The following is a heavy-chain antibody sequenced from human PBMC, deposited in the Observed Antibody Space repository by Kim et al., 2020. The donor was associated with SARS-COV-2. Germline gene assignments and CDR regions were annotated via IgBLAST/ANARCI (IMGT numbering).Heavy chain of an antibody. V-gene: IGHV4-31*03. J-gene: IGHJ4*02. CDR2: IYYSGST. D-gene: IGHD3-10*01. CDR3: AREGVEQTLDY. Sequence: SETLSLTCTVSGGSISSGGYYWSWIRQHPGKGLEWIGYIYYSGSTYYNPSLKSRVTISVDTSKNQFSLKLSSVTAADTAVYYCAREGVEQTLDYWGQGTLVTVSS. CDR1: GGSISSGGYY.